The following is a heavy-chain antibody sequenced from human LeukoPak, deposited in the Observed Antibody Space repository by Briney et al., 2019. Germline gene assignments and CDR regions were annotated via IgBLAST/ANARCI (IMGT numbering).Heavy chain of an antibody. CDR2: ISGSGSHT. D-gene: IGHD2-8*01. CDR1: GFTFNSYA. J-gene: IGHJ3*02. Sequence: GGSLTLSCAASGFTFNSYAMNWVRQAPGKGLEWVSSISGSGSHTYYADSVQGRFTVSRGNSKNTVNLHLNTVRAEDTAVYYCAKERVSSGMMEGVLHMWGQGTTVSVSS. V-gene: IGHV3-23*01. CDR3: AKERVSSGMMEGVLHM.